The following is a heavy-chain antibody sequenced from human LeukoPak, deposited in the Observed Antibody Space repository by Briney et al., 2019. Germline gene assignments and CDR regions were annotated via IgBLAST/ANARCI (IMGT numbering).Heavy chain of an antibody. CDR3: AKDIDSSSWYIYFDY. Sequence: TGGSLRLSCAASGFSVSSNYMSWVRQAPGKGLEWVSVIYSASSTYYADSVKGRFTISRDNSKNTLYLQMNSLRAEDTAVYYCAKDIDSSSWYIYFDYWGQGTLVTVSS. CDR2: IYSASST. V-gene: IGHV3-53*01. CDR1: GFSVSSNY. D-gene: IGHD6-13*01. J-gene: IGHJ4*02.